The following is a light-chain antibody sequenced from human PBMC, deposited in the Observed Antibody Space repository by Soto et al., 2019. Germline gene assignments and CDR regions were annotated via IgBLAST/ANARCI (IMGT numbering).Light chain of an antibody. CDR3: QQRSNWPWM. Sequence: EIVLAQSPAALSLPPGERATRSCRASQSISSYLAWYQQKPGQAPRLLIYDASNRATGIPARFSGSGSGTDFTLTISSLEPEDFAVYFCQQRSNWPWMFGQGTKVDIK. V-gene: IGKV3-11*01. CDR2: DAS. J-gene: IGKJ1*01. CDR1: QSISSY.